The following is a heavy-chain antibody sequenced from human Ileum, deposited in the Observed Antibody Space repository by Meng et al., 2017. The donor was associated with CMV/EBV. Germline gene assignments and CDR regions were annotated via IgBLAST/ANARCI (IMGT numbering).Heavy chain of an antibody. CDR1: GFTFSSYS. J-gene: IGHJ3*02. Sequence: GESLKISCAASGFTFSSYSMNWVRQAPGKGLEWVSSISSSSSYIYYADSVKGRFTISRDNAKNSLYLQMNSLRAEDTAVYYCARDRGPGGDIWGQGTRVTVSS. V-gene: IGHV3-21*01. CDR3: ARDRGPGGDI. D-gene: IGHD2-8*02. CDR2: ISSSSSYI.